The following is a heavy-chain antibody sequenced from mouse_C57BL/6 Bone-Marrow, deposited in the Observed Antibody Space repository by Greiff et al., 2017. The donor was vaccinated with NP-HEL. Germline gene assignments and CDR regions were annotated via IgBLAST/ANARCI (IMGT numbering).Heavy chain of an antibody. V-gene: IGHV1-53*01. Sequence: QVQLQQPGTELVKPGASVKLSCKASGYTFTSYWMHWVKQRPGQGLEWIGNINPSNGGTNYNEKFKSKAPLTVDKSSSTAYMQLSSLTSEDSAVYYCARYDYDLYWYFDVWGTGTTVTVSS. CDR2: INPSNGGT. J-gene: IGHJ1*03. CDR1: GYTFTSYW. CDR3: ARYDYDLYWYFDV. D-gene: IGHD2-4*01.